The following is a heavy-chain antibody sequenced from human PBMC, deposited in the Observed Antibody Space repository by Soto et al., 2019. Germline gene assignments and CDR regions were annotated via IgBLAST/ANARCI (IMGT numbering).Heavy chain of an antibody. CDR1: GYTFTSYD. CDR2: MNPNSGNT. CDR3: AITHLRFGEHHY. J-gene: IGHJ4*02. V-gene: IGHV1-8*01. D-gene: IGHD3-10*01. Sequence: QVQLVQSGAEVKKPGASVKVSCKASGYTFTSYDINWMRQATGQGLEWMGWMNPNSGNTGYAQKFQGRVTMTRNTSISTADMELSSLRAEDTAVYYCAITHLRFGEHHYWGQGTLVTVSS.